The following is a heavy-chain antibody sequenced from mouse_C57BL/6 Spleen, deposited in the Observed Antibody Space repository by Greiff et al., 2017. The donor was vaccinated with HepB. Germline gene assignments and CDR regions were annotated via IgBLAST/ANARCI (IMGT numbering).Heavy chain of an antibody. CDR3: ARDGVLGGYAMDY. Sequence: EVQLVESGGGLVKPGGSLKLSCAASGFTFSSYAMSWVRQTPEKRLEWVATISDGGSYTYYPDNVKGRFTISRDNAKNNLYLQMSHLKSEDTAMYYCARDGVLGGYAMDYWGQGTSVTVSS. CDR1: GFTFSSYA. D-gene: IGHD4-1*01. J-gene: IGHJ4*01. V-gene: IGHV5-4*01. CDR2: ISDGGSYT.